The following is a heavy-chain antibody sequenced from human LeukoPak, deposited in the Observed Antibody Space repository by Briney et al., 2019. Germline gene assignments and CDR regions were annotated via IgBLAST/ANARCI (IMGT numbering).Heavy chain of an antibody. CDR1: GFTFSSYG. CDR2: IRYDGSNK. Sequence: GGSLRLSCAASGFTFSSYGMHWVRQAPGKGLEWVAFIRYDGSNKYYADSVKGRFTISRDNSKNTLYLQMNSLRAEDTAVYYCAFLDGSGTEVDVWGKGTTVTVSS. J-gene: IGHJ6*04. D-gene: IGHD3-10*01. V-gene: IGHV3-30*02. CDR3: AFLDGSGTEVDV.